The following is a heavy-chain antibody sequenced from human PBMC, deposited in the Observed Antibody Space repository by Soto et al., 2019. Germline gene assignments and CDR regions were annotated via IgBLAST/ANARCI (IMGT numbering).Heavy chain of an antibody. CDR3: ARMASAGTLNWFDT. CDR2: MNPGSGKT. Sequence: QVQLVQSGAEVKEPGASVRVSCKASGYTFINFDISWVRQAAGQGLEWLGWMNPGSGKTGYASKFQGRVAMTRDVSTGTSHLELSSLTSDDTAIYYCARMASAGTLNWFDTWGQGTLVTVSS. CDR1: GYTFINFD. V-gene: IGHV1-8*02. D-gene: IGHD6-13*01. J-gene: IGHJ5*02.